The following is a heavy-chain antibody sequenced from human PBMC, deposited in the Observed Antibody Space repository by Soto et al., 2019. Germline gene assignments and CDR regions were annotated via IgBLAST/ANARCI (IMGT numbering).Heavy chain of an antibody. J-gene: IGHJ6*02. Sequence: SGTLSLTCTVSGGSISSGGYYWSWIRQHPGKGLEWIGYIYYSGSTYYTPSLKSRVTISVDTSKNQFSLKLSSVTAADTAVYYCARDKGDYVGVGYYGMAVWGQGTTVTVSS. CDR3: ARDKGDYVGVGYYGMAV. CDR2: IYYSGST. V-gene: IGHV4-31*03. D-gene: IGHD4-17*01. CDR1: GGSISSGGYY.